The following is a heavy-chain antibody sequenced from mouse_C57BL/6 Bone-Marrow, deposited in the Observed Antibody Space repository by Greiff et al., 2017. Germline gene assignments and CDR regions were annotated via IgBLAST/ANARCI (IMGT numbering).Heavy chain of an antibody. CDR2: IYPRSGNT. Sequence: VQLQQSGAELARPGASVKLSCKASGYTFTSYGISWVKQRTGQGLEWIGEIYPRSGNTYYNEKFKGKATLTADKSSSTAYMELRSLTSEDSAVDFCASSNWDGFYYCDYWGQGTTLTVSS. CDR1: GYTFTSYG. J-gene: IGHJ2*01. D-gene: IGHD4-1*01. CDR3: ASSNWDGFYYCDY. V-gene: IGHV1-81*01.